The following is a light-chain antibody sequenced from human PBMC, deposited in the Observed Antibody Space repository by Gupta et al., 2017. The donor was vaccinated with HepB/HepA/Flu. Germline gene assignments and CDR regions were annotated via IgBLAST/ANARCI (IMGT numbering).Light chain of an antibody. CDR2: YDA. V-gene: IGLV3-21*04. CDR3: QVWDSDSDHLV. CDR1: NIGGRS. Sequence: SSVLTQAPSVSVAPGTTAIITCGGNNIGGRSVHWYKQKPGQAPVLVINYDADRHSGIPERFSGANFGTTATMTISRVEAGDEADYYCQVWDSDSDHLVFGGGTKLIVL. J-gene: IGLJ2*01.